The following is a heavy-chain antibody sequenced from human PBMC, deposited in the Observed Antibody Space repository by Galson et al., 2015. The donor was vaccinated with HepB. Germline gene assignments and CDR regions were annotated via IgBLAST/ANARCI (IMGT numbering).Heavy chain of an antibody. D-gene: IGHD3-3*01. CDR1: GFTFSNAW. CDR2: ISGSGGST. CDR3: AKDPPLIILPYAFDI. V-gene: IGHV3-23*01. J-gene: IGHJ3*02. Sequence: SLRLSCAASGFTFSNAWMSWVRQAPGKGLEWVSAISGSGGSTYYADSVKGRFTISRDNSKNTLYLQMNSLRAEDTAVYYCAKDPPLIILPYAFDIWGQGTMVTVSS.